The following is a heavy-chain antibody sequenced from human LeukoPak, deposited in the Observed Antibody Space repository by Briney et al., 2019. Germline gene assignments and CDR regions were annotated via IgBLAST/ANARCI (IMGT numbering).Heavy chain of an antibody. CDR3: ARDGCSGTGCYGNWFDP. Sequence: SESLSLTCTVSGGSITNGTYYWSWIRQRPGKGLEWIGYTHYSGSTYNNPSLKSRVTISVDTSKNQLSLKLRSVTAADTAVYYCARDGCSGTGCYGNWFDPWGQGTLVTVSS. CDR1: GGSITNGTYY. J-gene: IGHJ5*02. D-gene: IGHD2-2*01. CDR2: THYSGST. V-gene: IGHV4-31*03.